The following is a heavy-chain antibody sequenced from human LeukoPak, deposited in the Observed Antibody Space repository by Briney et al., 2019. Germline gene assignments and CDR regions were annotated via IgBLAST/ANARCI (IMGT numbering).Heavy chain of an antibody. Sequence: PGESPRISCKASGYIFTNYWIGWVRQMPGKGLEWMGIIYPGDPDTRYSPSFQGQVTISADESISTAYLQWSSLEASDTAMYYCARVGCSSTTCSTLFDYWGQGTLVTVSS. CDR1: GYIFTNYW. CDR2: IYPGDPDT. J-gene: IGHJ4*02. D-gene: IGHD2-2*01. CDR3: ARVGCSSTTCSTLFDY. V-gene: IGHV5-51*01.